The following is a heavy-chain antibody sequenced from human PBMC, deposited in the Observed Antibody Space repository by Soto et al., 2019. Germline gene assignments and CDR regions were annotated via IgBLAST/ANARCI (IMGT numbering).Heavy chain of an antibody. J-gene: IGHJ3*02. CDR1: GFTFSDSY. V-gene: IGHV3-11*01. D-gene: IGHD1-26*01. Sequence: GGSLRLSCVASGFTFSDSYMSWIRQAPGKGLERLSYISSSGDSAHYEDSMKGRLTISRDNSKNSLFLQMSSLRVEDTAVYYCARGGRPDMWGKGTMVTVSS. CDR3: ARGGRPDM. CDR2: ISSSGDSA.